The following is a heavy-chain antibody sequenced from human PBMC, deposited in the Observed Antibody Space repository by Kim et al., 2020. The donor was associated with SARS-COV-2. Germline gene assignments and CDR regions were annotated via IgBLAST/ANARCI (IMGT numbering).Heavy chain of an antibody. J-gene: IGHJ4*02. CDR2: IYYSGST. Sequence: SETLSLTCTVSGGSISSSSYYWGWIRQPPGKGLEWIGSIYYSGSTYYNPSLKSRVTISVDTSKNQFSLKLSSVTAADTAVYYCARYAAYGSGSYYHPFDYWGQGTLVTVSS. V-gene: IGHV4-39*01. D-gene: IGHD3-10*01. CDR1: GGSISSSSYY. CDR3: ARYAAYGSGSYYHPFDY.